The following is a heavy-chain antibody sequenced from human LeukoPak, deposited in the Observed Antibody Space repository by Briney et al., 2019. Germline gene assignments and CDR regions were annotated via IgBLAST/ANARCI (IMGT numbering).Heavy chain of an antibody. D-gene: IGHD3-16*01. V-gene: IGHV4-34*01. J-gene: IGHJ5*02. CDR3: ARHYGP. Sequence: SETLSLTCAVYGGSFSGYYWSWIRQPPGKGLEWIGSIYDSGSTYYNPSLKSRVTISVDTSKNQFSLKLNSATAADTAVYYCARHYGPWGQGTLVTVSS. CDR2: IYDSGST. CDR1: GGSFSGYY.